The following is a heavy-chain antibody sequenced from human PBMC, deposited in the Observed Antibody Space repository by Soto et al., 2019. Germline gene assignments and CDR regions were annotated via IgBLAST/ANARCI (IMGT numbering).Heavy chain of an antibody. D-gene: IGHD3-10*01. CDR2: IIPIFGTA. CDR1: GGTFSSYA. V-gene: IGHV1-69*13. Sequence: SVKVSCKASGGTFSSYAISWVRQAPGQGLEWMGGIIPIFGTANYAQKFQGRVTITADESTSTAYMELSSLRSEDTAVYYCARSAPAESETAFDIWGQGTMVTVSS. J-gene: IGHJ3*02. CDR3: ARSAPAESETAFDI.